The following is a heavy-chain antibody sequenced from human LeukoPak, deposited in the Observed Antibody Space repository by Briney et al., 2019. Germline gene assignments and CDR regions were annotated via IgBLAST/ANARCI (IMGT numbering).Heavy chain of an antibody. CDR1: GYTFTGYY. CDR2: INPNSGGT. J-gene: IGHJ3*02. V-gene: IGHV1-2*02. D-gene: IGHD5-24*01. CDR3: ARAQSRTHWDGFDI. Sequence: ASVKVSCKAAGYTFTGYYMHWVRQVPGQGLEWMGWINPNSGGTNYAQKFQGRVTMTRDTSISTAYMELSRLRSDDTAVYYCARAQSRTHWDGFDIWGQGTEVTVPS.